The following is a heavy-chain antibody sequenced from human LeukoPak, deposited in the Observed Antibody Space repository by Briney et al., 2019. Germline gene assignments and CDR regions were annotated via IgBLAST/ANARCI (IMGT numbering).Heavy chain of an antibody. CDR1: AGSINSYY. Sequence: PETLSLTCTVSAGSINSYYWSLIRQPAGEGLEWIGRIYSSGSTNYNPSLKSRVTMSVDTSKNQFSLKLSSVTATDTAVYYCARGSSGWYSIDYWGQGTLVTVSS. CDR3: ARGSSGWYSIDY. D-gene: IGHD6-19*01. V-gene: IGHV4-4*07. CDR2: IYSSGST. J-gene: IGHJ4*02.